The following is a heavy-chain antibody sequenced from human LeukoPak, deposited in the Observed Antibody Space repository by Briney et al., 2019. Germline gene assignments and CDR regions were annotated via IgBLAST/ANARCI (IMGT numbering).Heavy chain of an antibody. CDR1: GGSISSSSYY. V-gene: IGHV4-39*01. CDR3: ARQGYCSSTSCYTGSWFDP. CDR2: INHSGST. Sequence: PSETLSLTCTVSGGSISSSSYYWGWIRQPPGKGLEWIGEINHSGSTNYNPSLKSRVTISVDTSKNQFSLKLSSVTAADTAVYYCARQGYCSSTSCYTGSWFDPWGQGTLVTVSS. D-gene: IGHD2-2*02. J-gene: IGHJ5*02.